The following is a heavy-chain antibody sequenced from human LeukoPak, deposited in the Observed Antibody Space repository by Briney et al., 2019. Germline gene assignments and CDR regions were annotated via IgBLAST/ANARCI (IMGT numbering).Heavy chain of an antibody. CDR3: ARLTGVWFDP. CDR1: GGSISSYY. Sequence: PSETLSLTCTVSGGSISSYYWSWIRQPPGKGLEWIGYIYYSGSTNYNPSLKSRVTISVDTSKNQFSLKLSSVTAADTAVYYCARLTGVWFDPWGQGTLVTVSS. CDR2: IYYSGST. D-gene: IGHD7-27*01. J-gene: IGHJ5*02. V-gene: IGHV4-59*08.